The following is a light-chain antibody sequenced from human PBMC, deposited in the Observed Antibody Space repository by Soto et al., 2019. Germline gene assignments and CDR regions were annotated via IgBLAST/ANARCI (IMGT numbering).Light chain of an antibody. CDR2: GAS. J-gene: IGKJ5*01. V-gene: IGKV3-20*01. CDR1: QSLSSSF. CDR3: QQYGNTIT. Sequence: EIVLTQSPGTLSLSPGERATLSCRASQSLSSSFLAWYQQKPGQAPSLLMYGASNRAPGIPDRVSGSGSGTDFTLTISSLEPEDFVVYYCQQYGNTITLGQGTRLEIK.